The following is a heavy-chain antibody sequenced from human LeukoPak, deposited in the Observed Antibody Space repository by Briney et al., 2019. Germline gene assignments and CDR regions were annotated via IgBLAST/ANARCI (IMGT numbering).Heavy chain of an antibody. CDR1: GGSISSYY. J-gene: IGHJ4*01. CDR3: ASGDYGAGSPVMRY. D-gene: IGHD3-10*01. CDR2: IYTSGDT. V-gene: IGHV4-4*07. Sequence: SETLSLTCTVSGGSISSYYWSWIRQPAGKGLEWIGRIYTSGDTKYNPSLKSRVTISVGASNNQFSLKLTSVTAADTAVYYCASGDYGAGSPVMRYWGHGTLVIVSS.